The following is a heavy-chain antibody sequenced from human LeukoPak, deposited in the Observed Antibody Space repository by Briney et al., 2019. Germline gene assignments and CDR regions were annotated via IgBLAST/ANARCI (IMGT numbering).Heavy chain of an antibody. Sequence: SETLSLTCTVSGGSISSYYWSWLRQPPGKGLEWSGYIYYSGSTNYNPSLKSRVTISVDTSKNQFTLKLSSVTAADTAVYYCARTGYSSGWTNFDYWGQGTLVTVSS. CDR2: IYYSGST. CDR1: GGSISSYY. D-gene: IGHD6-19*01. V-gene: IGHV4-59*01. J-gene: IGHJ4*02. CDR3: ARTGYSSGWTNFDY.